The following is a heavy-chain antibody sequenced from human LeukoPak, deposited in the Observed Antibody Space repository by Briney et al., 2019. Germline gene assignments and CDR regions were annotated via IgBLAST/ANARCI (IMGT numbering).Heavy chain of an antibody. CDR2: ISYNGRND. D-gene: IGHD6-19*01. J-gene: IGHJ4*02. Sequence: PGRSLRLSCAAAGFTFSSYGMHWVRQAPGKGLEWVAVISYNGRNDYYVDSVKGRFTISRDNAKNTLYLQMNSLRAEDTAVYYCVRINGWPDYWGLGTLVTVSS. CDR1: GFTFSSYG. CDR3: VRINGWPDY. V-gene: IGHV3-33*08.